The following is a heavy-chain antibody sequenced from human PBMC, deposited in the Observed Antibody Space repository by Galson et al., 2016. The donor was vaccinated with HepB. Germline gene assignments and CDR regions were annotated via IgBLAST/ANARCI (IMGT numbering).Heavy chain of an antibody. D-gene: IGHD3-22*01. V-gene: IGHV5-51*01. J-gene: IGHJ6*02. CDR1: GYSFTNYW. CDR3: ARSNDTYYYDSRGYYKYAMDV. CDR2: IYPGDSDT. Sequence: QSGAEVKKPGQSLKISCKGFGYSFTNYWIGWVRQMPGKGLEWMGIIYPGDSDTTYSPPFQGQVTISADKSISTAYLQWSSLKASDTAMYYCARSNDTYYYDSRGYYKYAMDVWGPGTTVFVSS.